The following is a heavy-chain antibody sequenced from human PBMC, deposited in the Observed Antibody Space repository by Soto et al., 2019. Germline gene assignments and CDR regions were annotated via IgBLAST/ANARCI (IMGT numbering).Heavy chain of an antibody. Sequence: SVKGSFRASGYTFTSYYMHWVRQAPGQGLEWMGIINPSGGSTSYAQKFQGRVTMTRDTSTSTVYMELSSLRSEDTAVYYCARVTITYYFDYWGQGTLVTVYS. CDR2: INPSGGST. J-gene: IGHJ4*02. CDR3: ARVTITYYFDY. D-gene: IGHD3-16*01. V-gene: IGHV1-46*01. CDR1: GYTFTSYY.